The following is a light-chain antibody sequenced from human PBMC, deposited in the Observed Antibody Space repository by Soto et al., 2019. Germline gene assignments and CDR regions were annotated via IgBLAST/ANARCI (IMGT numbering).Light chain of an antibody. V-gene: IGLV1-44*01. CDR2: TNT. CDR1: SSNVGGNP. CDR3: ASWDDSLNGPV. Sequence: QSVLTQPPSASGTPGQRVTISCSGSSSNVGGNPVNWYQHVPTTAPKLLIYTNTQRPSGVPDRFSGSKSGTSASLAISGLQYEDAADYYCASWDDSLNGPVFGTGTKLTVL. J-gene: IGLJ1*01.